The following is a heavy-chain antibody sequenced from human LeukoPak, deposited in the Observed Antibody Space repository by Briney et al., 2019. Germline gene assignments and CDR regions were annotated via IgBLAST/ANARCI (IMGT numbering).Heavy chain of an antibody. Sequence: KTSETLSLTCTVSGGSISSYYWSWIRQPPGKGLEWIGYIYYSGSTNYNPSLKSRVTISVDTSKNQFSLKLSSVTAADTAVYYCARYRPPIWFGESYAFDIWGQGTMVTVSS. CDR1: GGSISSYY. D-gene: IGHD3-10*01. J-gene: IGHJ3*02. CDR3: ARYRPPIWFGESYAFDI. CDR2: IYYSGST. V-gene: IGHV4-59*08.